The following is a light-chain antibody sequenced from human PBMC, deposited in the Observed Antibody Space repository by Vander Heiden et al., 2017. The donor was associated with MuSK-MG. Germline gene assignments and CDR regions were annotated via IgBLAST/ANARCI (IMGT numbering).Light chain of an antibody. CDR3: QAHDSSLSGWV. V-gene: IGLV1-40*01. J-gene: IGLJ3*02. CDR1: SPNIGAGYD. CDR2: VNT. Sequence: QSVLTQPPSVSGAPGQRVTISCTGSSPNIGAGYDVHWYQQLPGTAPKLLIYVNTNRPSGVPGRFSGSKSGTSASLAITGLQAEDEADYYCQAHDSSLSGWVFGGGTKLTVL.